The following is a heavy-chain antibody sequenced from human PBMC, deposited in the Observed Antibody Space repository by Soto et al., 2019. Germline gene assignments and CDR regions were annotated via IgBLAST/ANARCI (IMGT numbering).Heavy chain of an antibody. J-gene: IGHJ4*02. CDR1: GGSFSGYY. D-gene: IGHD4-17*01. CDR2: INHSGST. CDR3: ARVPPHYGGNSPFDY. Sequence: QVQLQQWGAGLLKPSETLSLTCAVYGGSFSGYYWSWIRQPPGKGLEWIGEINHSGSTNYNPSLKSRVTISVDPYKNQFSLKLGAVTAADTAVYYCARVPPHYGGNSPFDYWGQGTLVTVSS. V-gene: IGHV4-34*01.